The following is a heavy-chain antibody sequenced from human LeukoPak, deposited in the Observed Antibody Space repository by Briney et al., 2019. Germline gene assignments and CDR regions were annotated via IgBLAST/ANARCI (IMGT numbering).Heavy chain of an antibody. J-gene: IGHJ6*03. CDR1: GFTVSSNY. V-gene: IGHV3-53*01. CDR2: IYSGGST. CDR3: ARDFIHRRGHYYYMDV. Sequence: GGSLRLSCAASGFTVSSNYMSWVRQAPGKGLERVSVIYSGGSTYYADSVKGRFTISRDNSKNTLYLQMNSLRAEDTAVYYCARDFIHRRGHYYYMDVWGKGTTVTVSS.